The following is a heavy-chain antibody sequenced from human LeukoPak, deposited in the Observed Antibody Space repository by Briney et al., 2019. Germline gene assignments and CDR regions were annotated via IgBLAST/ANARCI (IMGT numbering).Heavy chain of an antibody. CDR3: AREASSWYRPYYYMDV. J-gene: IGHJ6*03. Sequence: SETLSLTCTVSGDSISGFHWSWIRQPPGKGLEWIGYIYYSGSTNYNPSLKSRVTISVDTSKNQFSLKLTSVTAADTAVYYCAREASSWYRPYYYMDVWGKGTTVTVSS. D-gene: IGHD6-13*01. V-gene: IGHV4-59*01. CDR2: IYYSGST. CDR1: GDSISGFH.